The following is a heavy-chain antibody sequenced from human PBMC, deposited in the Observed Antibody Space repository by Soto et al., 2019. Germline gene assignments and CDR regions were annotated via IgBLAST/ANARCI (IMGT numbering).Heavy chain of an antibody. CDR2: THYIGST. D-gene: IGHD1-7*01. V-gene: IGHV4-59*01. CDR1: GGSISSYY. J-gene: IGHJ4*02. Sequence: PSETLSLTCTVSGGSISSYYWSWIREPPGKGLEWIGYTHYIGSTNYNPSLKSRVTISVDTSKNQFSLKLSSVTAAATAVYYCAKDRNYPRDCFHYWGQGTLVTVSS. CDR3: AKDRNYPRDCFHY.